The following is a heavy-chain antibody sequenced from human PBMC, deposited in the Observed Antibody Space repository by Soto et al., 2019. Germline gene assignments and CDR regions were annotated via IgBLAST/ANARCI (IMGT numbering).Heavy chain of an antibody. J-gene: IGHJ4*02. V-gene: IGHV3-33*01. CDR2: IWHDGGAK. CDR3: ARDPGRDSPIDY. D-gene: IGHD3-22*01. Sequence: QVQLVESGGGVVQPGRSLRLSCTASGFTLSDYGMHWVRQAPGKGLEWVAVIWHDGGAKYYAESVTGRITISRDNSKNTVHLQIDSLGAEYTALYYCARDPGRDSPIDYWGQGTLVTVSS. CDR1: GFTLSDYG.